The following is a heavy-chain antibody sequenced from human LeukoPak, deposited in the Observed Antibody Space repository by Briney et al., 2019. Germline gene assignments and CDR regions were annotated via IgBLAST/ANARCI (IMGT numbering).Heavy chain of an antibody. Sequence: SETLSLTCTVSGGSISSYYWSWILQPPGKGLEWIGYIYYSGSTNYNPSLKSRVTISVDTSKNQFSLKLSSVTAADTAVYYCASQYYDFWSGSPFYYMDVWGKGTTVTVSS. D-gene: IGHD3-3*01. CDR3: ASQYYDFWSGSPFYYMDV. CDR2: IYYSGST. J-gene: IGHJ6*03. V-gene: IGHV4-59*01. CDR1: GGSISSYY.